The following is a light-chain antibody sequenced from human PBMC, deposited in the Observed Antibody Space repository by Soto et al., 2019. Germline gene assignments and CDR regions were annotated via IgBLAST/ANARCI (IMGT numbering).Light chain of an antibody. Sequence: QSVLTQSPSVSGAPGQRVTISCTGNSSNIGAGYDIHWYQQPPGTAPKLVIYNNHNRPSGVPDRFSGSKSGTSGSLAITGLQAEDEADYFCQSYDGTLTGVIFGGGTKLTVL. J-gene: IGLJ2*01. CDR1: SSNIGAGYD. CDR3: QSYDGTLTGVI. V-gene: IGLV1-40*01. CDR2: NNH.